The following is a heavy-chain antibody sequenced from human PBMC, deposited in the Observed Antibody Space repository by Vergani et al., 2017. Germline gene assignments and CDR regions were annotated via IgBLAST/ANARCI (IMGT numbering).Heavy chain of an antibody. CDR3: ARDRVAVAGYFDY. CDR1: GFTFSSYA. D-gene: IGHD6-19*01. V-gene: IGHV3-30-3*01. Sequence: QVQLVESGGGVVQPGRSLRLSCAASGFTFSSYAMHWVRQAPGKGLEWVAVISYDGSNKYYADSVKGRFTISRDNSKNTLYLQMNSLRAEDTAVYYCARDRVAVAGYFDYWGQGTLVIVSS. CDR2: ISYDGSNK. J-gene: IGHJ4*02.